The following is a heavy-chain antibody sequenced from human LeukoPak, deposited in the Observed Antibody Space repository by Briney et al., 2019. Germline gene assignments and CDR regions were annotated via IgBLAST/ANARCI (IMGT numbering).Heavy chain of an antibody. CDR1: AFSFSNYN. CDR3: AELGITMIGGV. D-gene: IGHD3-10*02. J-gene: IGHJ6*04. V-gene: IGHV3-21*01. CDR2: ITSSGSYI. Sequence: PGGSLRLSCAASAFSFSNYNMNWVRQAPGKGLEWVSSITSSGSYIYYADSVKGRFTISRDNAKNSLYLQLNSLRAEGTSVYYCAELGITMIGGVWGKGTTVTISS.